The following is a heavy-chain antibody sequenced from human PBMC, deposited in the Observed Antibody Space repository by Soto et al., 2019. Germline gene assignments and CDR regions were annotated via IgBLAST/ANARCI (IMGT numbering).Heavy chain of an antibody. D-gene: IGHD3-16*02. CDR1: VSFGTYY. CDR3: AREGGGYRFDR. CDR2: IFSSEHF. V-gene: IGHV4-59*01. Sequence: QVQLQESGPGLVQPSETLSLTCVGVSFGTYYWGWIRQPPGKGLEWLGYIFSSEHFKYNPSLKSRLTISVGPSRNLVALRLTSVAAEDTAVYYCAREGGGYRFDRWGQGTLVTVSS. J-gene: IGHJ4*02.